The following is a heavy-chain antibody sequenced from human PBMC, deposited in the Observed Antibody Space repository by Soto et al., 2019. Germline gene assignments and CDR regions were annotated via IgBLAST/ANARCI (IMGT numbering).Heavy chain of an antibody. D-gene: IGHD3-16*02. CDR2: IYSGGST. CDR1: GFTVSSNY. J-gene: IGHJ4*02. Sequence: EVQLVESGGGLVQPGGSLRLSCAASGFTVSSNYMSWVRQAPGKGLEWVSVIYSGGSTYYADSVKGRFTISRDNSKNTMDLQMNSLRAEDTAVYYCARSLYDYIWGSYRLGGFDYWGQGTLVTVSS. V-gene: IGHV3-66*01. CDR3: ARSLYDYIWGSYRLGGFDY.